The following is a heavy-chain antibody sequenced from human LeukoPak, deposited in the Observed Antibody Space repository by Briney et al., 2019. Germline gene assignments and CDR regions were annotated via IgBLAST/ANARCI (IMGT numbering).Heavy chain of an antibody. CDR2: IRYDGSNK. D-gene: IGHD3-3*01. J-gene: IGHJ5*02. CDR3: AKTYYDFWSGYS. V-gene: IGHV3-30*02. CDR1: GFTFSSYG. Sequence: GGSLRLSCAASGFTFSSYGMHWVRQAPGKGLEWAAFIRYDGSNKYYADSVKGRFAISRDNSKNTLYLQMNSLRAEDTAVYYCAKTYYDFWSGYSWGQGTLVTVSS.